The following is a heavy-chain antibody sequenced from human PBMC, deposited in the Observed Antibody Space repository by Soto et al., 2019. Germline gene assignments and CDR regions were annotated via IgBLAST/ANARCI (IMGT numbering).Heavy chain of an antibody. CDR3: AASNWNYFGGWGYFDY. V-gene: IGHV4-61*01. Sequence: TLSLTCTVSGGSVSSGSYYWSWIRQPPGKGLEWIGYIYYSGSTNYNPSLKSRVTISVDTSKNQFSLKLSSVTAADTAVYYCAASNWNYFGGWGYFDYWGQGTLVTVSS. J-gene: IGHJ4*02. D-gene: IGHD1-7*01. CDR2: IYYSGST. CDR1: GGSVSSGSYY.